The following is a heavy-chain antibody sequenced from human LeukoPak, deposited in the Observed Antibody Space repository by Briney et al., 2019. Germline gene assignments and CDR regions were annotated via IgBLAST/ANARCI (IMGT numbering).Heavy chain of an antibody. CDR1: GFTFSNYA. J-gene: IGHJ4*02. CDR3: ARDRTRFGELLIGY. D-gene: IGHD3-10*01. V-gene: IGHV3-30-3*01. CDR2: ISYDGSDK. Sequence: GGSLRLSCAASGFTFSNYAMHWVRQAPGKGLEWVAVISYDGSDKYYADSVKGRFTISRDNSKNTLYLQMNSLRAEDTAVYYCARDRTRFGELLIGYWGQGTLVTVSS.